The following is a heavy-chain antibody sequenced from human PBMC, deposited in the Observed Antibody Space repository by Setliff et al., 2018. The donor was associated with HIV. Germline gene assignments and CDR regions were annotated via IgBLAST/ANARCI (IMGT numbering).Heavy chain of an antibody. Sequence: GSLRLSRAASGFTFNNYWMNWVRQVPGKGLVWVARISPDGRSTTHADAVKGRFTISRDNAKNTLYLQMNSLRAEDTAVYYCAHSWFDSWGQGTLVTVSS. CDR1: GFTFNNYW. CDR2: ISPDGRST. V-gene: IGHV3-74*01. J-gene: IGHJ5*01. CDR3: AHSWFDS.